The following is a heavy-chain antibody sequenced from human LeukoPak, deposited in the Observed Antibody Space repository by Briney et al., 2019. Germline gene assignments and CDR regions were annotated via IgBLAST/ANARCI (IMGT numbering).Heavy chain of an antibody. CDR2: ISSSSSYT. J-gene: IGHJ3*02. D-gene: IGHD2-15*01. V-gene: IGHV3-11*06. CDR1: GFTFSDYY. Sequence: PGGSLRLSCAASGFTFSDYYMSWLRQAPGKGLEWVSYISSSSSYTNYADSVKGRFTISRDNAKNSLYLQMNSLRAEDTAVYYCARPQGYCSGGSCQGAFDIWGQGTMVTVSS. CDR3: ARPQGYCSGGSCQGAFDI.